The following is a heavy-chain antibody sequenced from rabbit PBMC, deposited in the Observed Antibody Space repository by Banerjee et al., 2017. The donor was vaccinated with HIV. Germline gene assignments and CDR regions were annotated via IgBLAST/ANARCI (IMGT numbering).Heavy chain of an antibody. CDR2: IDPVFGST. V-gene: IGHV1S45*01. Sequence: QEQLKETGGGLVQPGGSLTLSCKASGFDLTNDYMTWVRQAPGKGLEWIGYIDPVFGSTNYASWVKGRFTISKTSSTTVTLQMTSLTAADTATYFCARAGYVGYAGYGYMTYFNLWGQGTLVTVS. J-gene: IGHJ4*01. D-gene: IGHD7-1*01. CDR1: GFDLTNDYM. CDR3: ARAGYVGYAGYGYMTYFNL.